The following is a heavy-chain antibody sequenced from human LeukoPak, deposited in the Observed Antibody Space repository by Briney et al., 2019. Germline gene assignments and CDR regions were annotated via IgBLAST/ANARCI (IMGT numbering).Heavy chain of an antibody. CDR1: GFTVSSKY. V-gene: IGHV3-66*04. CDR3: ARHLPMVRGYQPFWS. Sequence: PGGSLRLSCAASGFTVSSKYMSWVRQAPGKGLEWVSVIYSSGTTYYADSVKGRFTISRDNSRNTLYLQMNSLIAEDTAVYYCARHLPMVRGYQPFWSWGQGTLVTVSS. D-gene: IGHD3-10*01. J-gene: IGHJ5*02. CDR2: IYSSGTT.